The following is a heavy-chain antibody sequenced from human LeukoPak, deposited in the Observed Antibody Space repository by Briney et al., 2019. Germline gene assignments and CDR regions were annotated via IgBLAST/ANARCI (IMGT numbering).Heavy chain of an antibody. J-gene: IGHJ4*02. V-gene: IGHV4-59*07. CDR1: GGFFSTYY. D-gene: IGHD3-16*01. CDR2: FYYSGST. Sequence: SDTLTLTCTVSGGFFSTYYCIWILQPRGKGLDWIGYFYYSGSTDYNPSLKSRVTMSLDTSKNQFSLNLNSVTAADTAVYYCARAVITFGAAVAKGFDCWGQGTLVTVSS. CDR3: ARAVITFGAAVAKGFDC.